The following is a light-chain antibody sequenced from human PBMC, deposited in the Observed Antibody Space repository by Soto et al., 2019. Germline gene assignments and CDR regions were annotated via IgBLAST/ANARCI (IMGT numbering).Light chain of an antibody. CDR1: QSVSNNY. CDR3: QQYDGSLFT. Sequence: EIVLTQSPGTLSLSPGERATLSCRASQSVSNNYLAWYQQKPGQAPRLLIYGASSRATGIPDRFSGSGSGTDFTLTITRLEPEDFAVYYCQQYDGSLFTFGPGTKVDIK. V-gene: IGKV3-20*01. J-gene: IGKJ3*01. CDR2: GAS.